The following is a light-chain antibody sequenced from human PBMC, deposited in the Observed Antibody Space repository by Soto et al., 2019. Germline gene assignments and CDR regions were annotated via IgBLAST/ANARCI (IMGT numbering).Light chain of an antibody. V-gene: IGLV2-23*02. Sequence: QSVLTQPASVSGSPGQSITISCTGTSSDVGSYNLVSWYQQYPGKAPKLMIYGVNKRPSGVSNRFSGSKSGNTASLTISGLQAEDEADYYCCSYAGISTFYVFGTGTKVTVL. CDR2: GVN. CDR1: SSDVGSYNL. CDR3: CSYAGISTFYV. J-gene: IGLJ1*01.